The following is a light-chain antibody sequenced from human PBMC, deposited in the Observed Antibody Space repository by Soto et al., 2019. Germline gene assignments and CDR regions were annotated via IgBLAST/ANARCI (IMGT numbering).Light chain of an antibody. Sequence: EVVMTQSPATLSVSPGERATLSCRASQSVNANLAWYQQKPGQAPRLLIHGASNRATGIPARFSGSGFGTEFNITIISLQSEDCAVYYCQQYNTWLWTFGQGTKVEI. V-gene: IGKV3-15*01. CDR1: QSVNAN. J-gene: IGKJ1*01. CDR2: GAS. CDR3: QQYNTWLWT.